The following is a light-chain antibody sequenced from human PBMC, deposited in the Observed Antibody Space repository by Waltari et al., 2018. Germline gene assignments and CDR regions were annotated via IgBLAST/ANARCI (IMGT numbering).Light chain of an antibody. CDR2: EDN. J-gene: IGLJ2*01. V-gene: IGLV2-23*02. Sequence: QSALTQPASVSGSPGQSITISCTGTISDVGTYNLVSWYQQHPGKAPKLIIYEDNKRPSGVSDLLSGSKAGNTASLTISGLQAEDEADYYCGTYVGRTTFHVTFGGGTKLTVL. CDR1: ISDVGTYNL. CDR3: GTYVGRTTFHVT.